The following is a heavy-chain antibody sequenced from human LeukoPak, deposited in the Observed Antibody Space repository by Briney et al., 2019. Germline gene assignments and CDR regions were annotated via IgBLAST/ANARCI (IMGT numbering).Heavy chain of an antibody. J-gene: IGHJ3*02. CDR3: ARFGLGKHIEVAGIPFDI. CDR1: GFDFITSV. V-gene: IGHV1-18*01. D-gene: IGHD6-19*01. CDR2: IIVGSGNT. Sequence: GTSVKVSCKASGFDFITSVIHWVRQARGQRLEWIGEIIVGSGNTKYAQKLQSRVTMTTDTSTSTAYMELRSLRSDDTAVYYCARFGLGKHIEVAGIPFDIWGQGTMVTVSS.